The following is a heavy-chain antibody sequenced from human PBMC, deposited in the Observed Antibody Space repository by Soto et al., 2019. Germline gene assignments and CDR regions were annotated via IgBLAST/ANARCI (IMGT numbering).Heavy chain of an antibody. D-gene: IGHD2-21*01. Sequence: EVQLVESGGGLVQPGGSLRLSCAASGFTVSSNYMSWVRQAPGKGLEWVSVIYSGGDTYYADSVKGRFTVSRHNSKNTPYLQMNRLRAEDTAVYYWASESNCDCGNCYPYPGAFDYWGQGTLVTVSS. V-gene: IGHV3-53*04. CDR3: ASESNCDCGNCYPYPGAFDY. J-gene: IGHJ4*02. CDR1: GFTVSSNY. CDR2: IYSGGDT.